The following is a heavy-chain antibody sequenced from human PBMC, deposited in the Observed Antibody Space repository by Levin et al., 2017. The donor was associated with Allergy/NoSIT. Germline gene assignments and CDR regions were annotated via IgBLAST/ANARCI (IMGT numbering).Heavy chain of an antibody. CDR1: GGSFSGYY. Sequence: SQTLSLTCAVYGGSFSGYYWSWIRQPPGKGLEWIGEINHSGSTNYNPSLKSRVTISVDTSKNQFSLKLSSVTAADTAVYYCARGPTPIAVAGTFDYWGQGTLVTVSS. D-gene: IGHD6-19*01. CDR2: INHSGST. J-gene: IGHJ4*02. CDR3: ARGPTPIAVAGTFDY. V-gene: IGHV4-34*01.